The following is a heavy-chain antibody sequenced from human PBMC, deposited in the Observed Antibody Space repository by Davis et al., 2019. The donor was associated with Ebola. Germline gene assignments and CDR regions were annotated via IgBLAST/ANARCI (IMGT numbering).Heavy chain of an antibody. V-gene: IGHV5-10-1*01. J-gene: IGHJ6*03. CDR2: IDPSDSYT. Sequence: GESLKISCKGSGYSFTSYWIGWVRQMPGKGLEWMGRIDPSDSYTKYSPSFQGHVTISADRSISTVYLQWSSLKASDTAMYYCARGRRALPGTNNYYCNMDVWGKGTTVTVSS. CDR1: GYSFTSYW. D-gene: IGHD1-1*01. CDR3: ARGRRALPGTNNYYCNMDV.